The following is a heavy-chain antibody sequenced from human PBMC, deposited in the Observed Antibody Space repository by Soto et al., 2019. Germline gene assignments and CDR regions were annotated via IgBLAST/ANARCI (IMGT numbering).Heavy chain of an antibody. Sequence: SETLSLTCTVSGGSISSGDYYWSWIRQPPGKGLEWIGYIYYSGSTYYNPSLKSRITISVDTSKNQFSLKLSSVTAADTAVYYCARAPAGRHSSSWYCFDPWGQGTLVTVSS. CDR3: ARAPAGRHSSSWYCFDP. J-gene: IGHJ5*02. V-gene: IGHV4-30-4*01. D-gene: IGHD6-13*01. CDR2: IYYSGST. CDR1: GGSISSGDYY.